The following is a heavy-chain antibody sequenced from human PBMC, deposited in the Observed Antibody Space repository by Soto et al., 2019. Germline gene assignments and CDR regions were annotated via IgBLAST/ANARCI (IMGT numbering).Heavy chain of an antibody. D-gene: IGHD6-13*01. Sequence: PSETLSLTCTVSGGSISNYYWSWIRQPPGKGLEWIGYIYYSGSTNYNPSLKSRVTISVDTSKNQFSLKLSSVTAADTAVYYCARERGIAAAGTANWFDPWGQGTLVTVSS. J-gene: IGHJ5*02. CDR2: IYYSGST. CDR1: GGSISNYY. V-gene: IGHV4-59*01. CDR3: ARERGIAAAGTANWFDP.